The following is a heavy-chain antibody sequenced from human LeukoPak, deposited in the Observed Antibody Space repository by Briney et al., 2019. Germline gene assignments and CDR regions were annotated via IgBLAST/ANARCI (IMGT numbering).Heavy chain of an antibody. J-gene: IGHJ3*02. D-gene: IGHD4-11*01. V-gene: IGHV4-34*01. CDR2: INHSGST. CDR1: GGSFSGYY. CDR3: ARSLPQDYSNYLDAFDI. Sequence: SETLSLTCAVYGGSFSGYYWSWIRQPPGKGLEWIGEINHSGSTNYNPSLKSRVTISVDTSKNQFSLKLSSVTAADTAVYYCARSLPQDYSNYLDAFDIWGQGTMVTVSS.